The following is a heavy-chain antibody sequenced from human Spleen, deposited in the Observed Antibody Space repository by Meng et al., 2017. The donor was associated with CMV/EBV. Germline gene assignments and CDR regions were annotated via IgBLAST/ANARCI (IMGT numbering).Heavy chain of an antibody. V-gene: IGHV3-66*02. CDR2: IDNGGTT. Sequence: GGSLRLSCAASGFTFSTYAMSWVRQAPGKGLEWVSLIDNGGTTYYADSVKGRFTISRDNSKNALYLHMNSLRVEDTSVYYCARDGPGSGTSSWYISHWGQGTLVTVSS. J-gene: IGHJ4*02. CDR1: GFTFSTYA. D-gene: IGHD6-13*01. CDR3: ARDGPGSGTSSWYISH.